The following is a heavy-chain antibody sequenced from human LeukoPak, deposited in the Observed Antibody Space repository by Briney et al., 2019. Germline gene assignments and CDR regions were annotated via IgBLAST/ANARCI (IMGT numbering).Heavy chain of an antibody. V-gene: IGHV3-7*01. J-gene: IGHJ2*01. D-gene: IGHD5-18*01. CDR2: IKEDGGEK. CDR3: ARLGYPWYFDL. CDR1: GFTFSRYW. Sequence: GGSLRLSCAASGFTFSRYWMSWVRQAPWKGLECVANIKEDGGEKYYVDSVKGRFTISRDNAKNSLYLQMNSLRAEDTAVYYCARLGYPWYFDLWGRGTLVTVSS.